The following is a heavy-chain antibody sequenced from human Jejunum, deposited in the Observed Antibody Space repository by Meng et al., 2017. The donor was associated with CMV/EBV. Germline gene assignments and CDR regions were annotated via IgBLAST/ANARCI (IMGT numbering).Heavy chain of an antibody. V-gene: IGHV4-30-4*01. D-gene: IGHD3-9*01. CDR1: GSISSGGYY. J-gene: IGHJ4*02. CDR2: IYYGGNT. CDR3: ARDYAGTGYYGLFWY. Sequence: GSISSGGYYWSWIRQPPGQGLEWIGYIYYGGNTYYHPSLKSRVTISLDTSKNQFSLELSSVTAADTAIYYCARDYAGTGYYGLFWYWGQGTLVTVSS.